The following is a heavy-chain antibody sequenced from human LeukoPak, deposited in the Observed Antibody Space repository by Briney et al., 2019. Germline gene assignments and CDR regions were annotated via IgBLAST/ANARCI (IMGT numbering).Heavy chain of an antibody. D-gene: IGHD3-10*01. J-gene: IGHJ4*02. CDR2: ISSSSSYI. Sequence: PGGSLRLSCAASGFTFSSYSMNWVRQAPGKGLEWVSSISSSSSYIYYADSVKGRFTISRDNAKNSLYLQMNSLRAEDTAVYYCARSGSGSYYNVGYWGQGTLVTVSS. CDR1: GFTFSSYS. CDR3: ARSGSGSYYNVGY. V-gene: IGHV3-21*01.